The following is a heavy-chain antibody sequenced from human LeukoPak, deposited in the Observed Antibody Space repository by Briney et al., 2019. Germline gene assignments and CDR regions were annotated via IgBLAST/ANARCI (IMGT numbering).Heavy chain of an antibody. CDR2: FYPEDGET. Sequence: ASVKVSCKVSRYTLTELSMHWVRQAPGKGLEWMGGFYPEDGETIYAQKFQGRVTMTEDTSTDTAYMELSSLRSEDTAVYYCATDPIVRLQYNYWGQGTLVTVSS. J-gene: IGHJ4*02. V-gene: IGHV1-24*01. D-gene: IGHD4-11*01. CDR1: RYTLTELS. CDR3: ATDPIVRLQYNY.